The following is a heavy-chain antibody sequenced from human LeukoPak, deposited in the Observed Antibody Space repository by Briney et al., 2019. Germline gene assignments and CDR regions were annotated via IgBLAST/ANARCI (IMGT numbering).Heavy chain of an antibody. V-gene: IGHV4-39*07. D-gene: IGHD3-22*01. CDR1: GGSISSSSYY. J-gene: IGHJ4*02. Sequence: PSETLSLTCTVSGGSISSSSYYWGWIRQPPGKGLEWIGSIYYSGSTYYNPSLKSRVTISVDTSKNQFSLKLSSVTAADTAVYYCARDCLITTPGWSWGQGTLVTVSS. CDR3: ARDCLITTPGWS. CDR2: IYYSGST.